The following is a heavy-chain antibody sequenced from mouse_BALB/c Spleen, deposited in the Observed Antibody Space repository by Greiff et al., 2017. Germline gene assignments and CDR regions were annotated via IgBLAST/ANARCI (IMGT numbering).Heavy chain of an antibody. CDR1: GYTFTSYW. J-gene: IGHJ4*01. V-gene: IGHV1-69*02. CDR2: IYPSDSYT. D-gene: IGHD2-2*01. CDR3: ARLGYGYDYYAMDY. Sequence: QVQLQQPGAELVRPGASVKLSCKASGYTFTSYWINWVKQRPGQGLEWIGNIYPSDSYTNYNQKFKDKATLTVDKSSSTAYMQLSSPTSEDSAVYYCARLGYGYDYYAMDYWGQGTSVTVSS.